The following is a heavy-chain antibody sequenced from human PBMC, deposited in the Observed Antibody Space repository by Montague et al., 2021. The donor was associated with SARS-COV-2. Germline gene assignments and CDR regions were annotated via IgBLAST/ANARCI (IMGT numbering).Heavy chain of an antibody. CDR2: INWNGGSM. Sequence: SLRLSCAASGFNFEDFAMHWVRQTPGKGLEWVSGINWNGGSMKYADSVKGRFTISRDNAKNSLSLQMNSLRLEDTGFYFCAKDQRTYLRAPLDYWGQGALVTVSS. J-gene: IGHJ4*02. CDR3: AKDQRTYLRAPLDY. CDR1: GFNFEDFA. V-gene: IGHV3-9*01. D-gene: IGHD6-25*01.